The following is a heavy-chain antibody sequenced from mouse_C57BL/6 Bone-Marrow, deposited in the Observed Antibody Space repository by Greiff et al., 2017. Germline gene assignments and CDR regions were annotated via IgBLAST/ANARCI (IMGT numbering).Heavy chain of an antibody. CDR3: ARSGITTVFDY. CDR2: INPGSGGT. V-gene: IGHV1-54*01. D-gene: IGHD1-1*01. CDR1: GYAFTNYL. Sequence: QVQLQQSGAELVRPGTSVKVSCKASGYAFTNYLIEWVKQRPGQGLEWIGVINPGSGGTNYNEKFKGKATLTADKSSSTAYMQLSSLTSEDSAVYFCARSGITTVFDYWGQGTTLTVSS. J-gene: IGHJ2*01.